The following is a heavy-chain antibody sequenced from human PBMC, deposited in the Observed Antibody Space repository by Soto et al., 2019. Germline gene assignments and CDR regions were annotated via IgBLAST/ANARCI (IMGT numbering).Heavy chain of an antibody. V-gene: IGHV3-30*03. J-gene: IGHJ4*02. CDR1: GFTFSSYG. D-gene: IGHD5-12*01. Sequence: GGSLRLSCAASGFTFSSYGMHWVHQAPGKGLEWVAVISYDGSNKYYADSVKGRFTISRDNSKNTLYLQMNSLRAEDTAVYYCATLGGYPYYFDYWGQGTLVTVPQ. CDR3: ATLGGYPYYFDY. CDR2: ISYDGSNK.